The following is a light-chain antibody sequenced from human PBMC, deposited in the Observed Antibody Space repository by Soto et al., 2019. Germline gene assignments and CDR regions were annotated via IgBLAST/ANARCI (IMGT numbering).Light chain of an antibody. V-gene: IGKV1-39*01. CDR1: QSVSNY. Sequence: DIRMTQSPSSLSASVGDSVTITCRASQSVSNYLSWYQQRPGTAPKLLIYSTSRLHSGVPSRFNGTGSGTAFTLTISSLQPEDSATYYCQQTYNTPFTFGPGSKVDI. CDR3: QQTYNTPFT. CDR2: STS. J-gene: IGKJ3*01.